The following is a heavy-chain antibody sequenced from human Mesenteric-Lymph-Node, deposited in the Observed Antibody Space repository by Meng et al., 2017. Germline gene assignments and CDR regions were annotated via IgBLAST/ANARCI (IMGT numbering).Heavy chain of an antibody. D-gene: IGHD2-15*01. CDR1: GFIFSNSA. Sequence: EVQGLECGGDLVPPGGSLRLSCAASGFIFSNSAMGWVRQAPGKGLEWVSAISDLAAGTYYIDSVRGRFTISRDNSKNTLYLQMSSLRAEDTALYYCAKMVPSGGRQEAYFESWGQGTLVTVSS. V-gene: IGHV3-23*01. J-gene: IGHJ4*02. CDR3: AKMVPSGGRQEAYFES. CDR2: ISDLAAGT.